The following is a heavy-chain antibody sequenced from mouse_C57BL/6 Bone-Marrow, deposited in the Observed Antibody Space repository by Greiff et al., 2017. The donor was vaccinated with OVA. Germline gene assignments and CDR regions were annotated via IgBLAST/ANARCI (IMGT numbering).Heavy chain of an antibody. J-gene: IGHJ4*01. CDR3: ARWLRFSMGY. CDR1: GYTFTSYW. V-gene: IGHV1-52*01. Sequence: QVQLQQPGAELVRPGSSVKLSCKASGYTFTSYWMHWVKQRPVQGLEWIGNIDPSDSDTHYNQKFKDKAILTVAKSYSTAYMKLSSLTSEDSAVYYCARWLRFSMGYWGQGTAVTVSS. D-gene: IGHD2-2*01. CDR2: IDPSDSDT.